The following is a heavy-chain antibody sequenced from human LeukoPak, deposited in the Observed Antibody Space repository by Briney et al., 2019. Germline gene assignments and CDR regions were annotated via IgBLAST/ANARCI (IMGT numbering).Heavy chain of an antibody. CDR2: ISGSGGNT. CDR3: AKDRRAGSYDY. CDR1: GFTFSSYP. J-gene: IGHJ4*02. V-gene: IGHV3-23*01. D-gene: IGHD3-10*01. Sequence: GGSLRLSCAASGFTFSSYPMSWVRQAPGKGLEWVSAISGSGGNTYYADSVKGRFTISRDNSKNTLYLQMNSLRAEDTAVYYCAKDRRAGSYDYWGQGTLVTVSS.